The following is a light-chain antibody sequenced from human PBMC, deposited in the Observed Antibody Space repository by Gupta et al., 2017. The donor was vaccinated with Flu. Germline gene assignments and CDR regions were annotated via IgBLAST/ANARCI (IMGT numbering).Light chain of an antibody. J-gene: IGKJ1*01. CDR2: GAS. V-gene: IGKV3-15*01. CDR3: QQYKNWPRT. Sequence: EIAMTQSPDTLSVSPGERATLSCRASQSVSSNLAWYQQKPGQAPRLLIYGASTRATGIPARFSGSGSGTEFTVTISSLQPEDFAVYYCQQYKNWPRTFGQGTKVEIK. CDR1: QSVSSN.